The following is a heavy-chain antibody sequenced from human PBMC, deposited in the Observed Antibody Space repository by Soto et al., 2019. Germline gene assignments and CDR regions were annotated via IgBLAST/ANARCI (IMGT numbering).Heavy chain of an antibody. CDR2: ISAYNGNT. J-gene: IGHJ6*02. CDR3: ARDLGEVVAATHLYYYGMDV. CDR1: GYTFTSYG. Sequence: GASVKVSCKASGYTFTSYGISWVRQAPGQGLEWMGWISAYNGNTNYAQKLQGRVTMTTDTSTSTAYMGLRSLRSDDTAVYYCARDLGEVVAATHLYYYGMDVWGQGTTVTVSS. V-gene: IGHV1-18*04. D-gene: IGHD2-15*01.